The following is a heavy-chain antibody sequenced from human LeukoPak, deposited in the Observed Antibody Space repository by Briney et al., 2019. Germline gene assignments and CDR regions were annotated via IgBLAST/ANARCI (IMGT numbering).Heavy chain of an antibody. CDR1: RRSISSYH. Sequence: PSETLLLTCSGPRRSISSYHWSWIRQPPGKGLERNGYIFYSGSTNYNPSLKRRVTIAVDTSKNQFSLKLSSVTAADTAVYYCARVKGPNYYYYGMDVWGQGTTVTVSS. J-gene: IGHJ6*02. CDR3: ARVKGPNYYYYGMDV. V-gene: IGHV4-59*01. CDR2: IFYSGST.